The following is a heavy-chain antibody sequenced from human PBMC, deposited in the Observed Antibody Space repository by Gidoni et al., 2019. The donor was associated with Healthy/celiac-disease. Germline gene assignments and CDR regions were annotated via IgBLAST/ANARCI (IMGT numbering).Heavy chain of an antibody. Sequence: QVQLVESGGGVVQPGRSLRLSWAACGFNFSSYGMHWVRQAPGKGLEWVAVISYDGSNKYYADSVKGRFTISRDNSKNTLYLQMNSLRAEDTAVYYCAKDRGKRILWWSDFDYWGQGTLVTVSS. CDR3: AKDRGKRILWWSDFDY. V-gene: IGHV3-30*18. CDR1: GFNFSSYG. D-gene: IGHD2-21*01. J-gene: IGHJ4*02. CDR2: ISYDGSNK.